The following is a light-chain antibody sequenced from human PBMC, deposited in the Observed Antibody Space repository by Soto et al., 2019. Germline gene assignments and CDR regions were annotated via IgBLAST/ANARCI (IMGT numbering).Light chain of an antibody. CDR1: QSISSW. Sequence: DIQMTQSPSTLSASVGDRVTITCRASQSISSWLAWYQQKPGKAPKLLIYDASSLESGVPSRFSGSGSGTEFNLTISSLQPDDFATYYCQQYNSYSRALTFGGGTKVEIK. CDR3: QQYNSYSRALT. V-gene: IGKV1-5*01. CDR2: DAS. J-gene: IGKJ4*01.